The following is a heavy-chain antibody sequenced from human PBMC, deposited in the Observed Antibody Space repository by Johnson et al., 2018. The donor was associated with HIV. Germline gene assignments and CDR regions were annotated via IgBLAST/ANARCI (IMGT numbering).Heavy chain of an antibody. D-gene: IGHD6-13*01. CDR3: AETPGIAAAGTGYAFDI. Sequence: VQLVESGGGLVQPGGSLRLSCAASGFTFSSYAMHWVRQAPGKGLEWVAVISYDGSSKYYADSVKGRFTISRDNSRNTLYLQMNSLRAEDTAVYYCAETPGIAAAGTGYAFDIWGQGTMVTVSS. CDR2: ISYDGSSK. J-gene: IGHJ3*02. V-gene: IGHV3-30*04. CDR1: GFTFSSYA.